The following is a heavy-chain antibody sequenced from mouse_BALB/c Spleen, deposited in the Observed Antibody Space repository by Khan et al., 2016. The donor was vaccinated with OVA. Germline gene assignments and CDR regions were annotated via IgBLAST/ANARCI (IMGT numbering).Heavy chain of an antibody. CDR1: GFSLTNYG. Sequence: QVQLKESGPGLAAPSQSLSITCTISGFSLTNYGVHWVRQPTGKGLEWLVVIWSDGNTNYNSALKSRLTITKDNSQSQVFLKINSLQTDDTAIYFCARQPYYHYNIMDYWGQGTSVTVSS. D-gene: IGHD2-10*01. J-gene: IGHJ4*01. CDR2: IWSDGNT. CDR3: ARQPYYHYNIMDY. V-gene: IGHV2-6-1*01.